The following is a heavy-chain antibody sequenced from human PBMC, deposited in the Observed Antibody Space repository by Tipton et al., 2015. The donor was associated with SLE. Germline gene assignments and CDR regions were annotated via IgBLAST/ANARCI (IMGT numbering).Heavy chain of an antibody. V-gene: IGHV3-23*01. D-gene: IGHD6-13*01. J-gene: IGHJ4*02. CDR3: AKTPGAAGGTNYFDS. CDR2: ISGSGGTT. CDR1: EFTFSNYA. Sequence: SLRLSCAASEFTFSNYAMNWVRQAPGKGLEWVSAISGSGGTTYYADSVKGRFTVSRKNAKNTLYLQMNGLRAEDTAVYYCAKTPGAAGGTNYFDSWGQGTLVTVSS.